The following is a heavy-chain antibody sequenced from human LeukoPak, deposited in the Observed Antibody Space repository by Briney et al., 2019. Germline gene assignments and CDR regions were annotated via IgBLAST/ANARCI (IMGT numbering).Heavy chain of an antibody. V-gene: IGHV4-59*01. CDR1: GDSISYYY. J-gene: IGHJ4*02. CDR2: IYSSGST. CDR3: ASGTGNFDY. Sequence: PSETLSLTCTVSGDSISYYYWSWIRQPPGKGLEWIGYIYSSGSTNYNPSLKSRVTMSVDTSKNQFSLKLSSVTAADTAVYYCASGTGNFDYWGQGALVTVSS. D-gene: IGHD1-14*01.